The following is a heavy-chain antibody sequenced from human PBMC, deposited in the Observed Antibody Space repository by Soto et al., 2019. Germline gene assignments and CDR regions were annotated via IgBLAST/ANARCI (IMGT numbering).Heavy chain of an antibody. V-gene: IGHV4-39*01. D-gene: IGHD6-6*01. J-gene: IGHJ4*02. CDR3: ARHRPQEDGSKTGFDY. Sequence: SETLSLTCTVSGDSISSNTYSWGWIRQPPGKGLEYIGTIHFSGNTYYNPSLNSRVTISVDTSKNQFSLKLTSVTAADTALYYCARHRPQEDGSKTGFDYWGQGTPVTVSS. CDR1: GDSISSNTYS. CDR2: IHFSGNT.